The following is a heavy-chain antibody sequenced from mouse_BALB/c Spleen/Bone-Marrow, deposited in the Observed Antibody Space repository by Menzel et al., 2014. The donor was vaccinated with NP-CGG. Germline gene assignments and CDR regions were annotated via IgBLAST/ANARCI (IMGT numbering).Heavy chain of an antibody. J-gene: IGHJ4*01. CDR3: ARSRYGKGAMDY. D-gene: IGHD2-10*02. Sequence: QVQLQQSGAELVRPGTSMKVSCKASGYAFTNYLIEWVKQRPGQGLEWIGVINPGSGGTNYNEKFKGKATLTADKSSSTAYMQLSSLTSDDSAVYFCARSRYGKGAMDYWGQGTSVTVSS. CDR1: GYAFTNYL. CDR2: INPGSGGT. V-gene: IGHV1-54*01.